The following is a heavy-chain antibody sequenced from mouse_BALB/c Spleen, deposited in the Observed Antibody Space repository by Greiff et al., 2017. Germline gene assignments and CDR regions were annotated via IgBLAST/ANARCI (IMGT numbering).Heavy chain of an antibody. V-gene: IGHV1-87*01. CDR1: GYTFTSYW. D-gene: IGHD2-1*01. CDR2: IYPGDGDT. Sequence: LVESGAELARPGASVKLSCKASGYTFTSYWMQWVKQRPGQGLEWIGAIYPGDGDTRYTQKFKGKATLTADKSSSTAYMQLSSLASEDSAVYYCARFGNYEGYWGQGTSVTVSS. CDR3: ARFGNYEGY. J-gene: IGHJ4*01.